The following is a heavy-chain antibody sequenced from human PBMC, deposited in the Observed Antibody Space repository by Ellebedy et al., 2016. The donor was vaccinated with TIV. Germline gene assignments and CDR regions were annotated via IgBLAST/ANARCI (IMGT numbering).Heavy chain of an antibody. CDR3: AKDNFHTVTTVLFDI. V-gene: IGHV3-23*01. Sequence: GESLKISXAASGFTFSSYAMSWVRQAPGKGLEWVSAISGSGGSTYYADSVKGRFTISRDNSKNTLYLQMNSLRAEDTAVYYCAKDNFHTVTTVLFDIWGQGTMVTVSS. J-gene: IGHJ3*02. CDR1: GFTFSSYA. D-gene: IGHD4-17*01. CDR2: ISGSGGST.